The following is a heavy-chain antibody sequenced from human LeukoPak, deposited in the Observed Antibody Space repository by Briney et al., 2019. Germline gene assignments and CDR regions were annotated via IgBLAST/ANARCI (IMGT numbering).Heavy chain of an antibody. CDR1: GFTLTSYG. CDR2: ITSSGAV. V-gene: IGHV3-21*01. J-gene: IGHJ4*02. Sequence: GGFLRLSCAASGFTLTSYGMNWMRQAPVRGLEWVSSITSSGAVYYADSVKGRFTISRDSANNSLYLQMSSLRAEDTALYYCTRAMVREWEPNISDSWGQGTLVTVSA. CDR3: TRAMVREWEPNISDS. D-gene: IGHD1-26*01.